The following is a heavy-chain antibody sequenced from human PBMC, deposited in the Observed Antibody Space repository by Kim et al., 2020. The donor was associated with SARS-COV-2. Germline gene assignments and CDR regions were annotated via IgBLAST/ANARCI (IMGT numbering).Heavy chain of an antibody. V-gene: IGHV4-31*02. CDR3: ARPGDYYDSFGQLDS. J-gene: IGHJ4*02. Sequence: TPSLKSRVAISVDTSKNQFSLRLSSVTAADTAVYYWARPGDYYDSFGQLDSWGQGTLVTVSS. D-gene: IGHD3-22*01.